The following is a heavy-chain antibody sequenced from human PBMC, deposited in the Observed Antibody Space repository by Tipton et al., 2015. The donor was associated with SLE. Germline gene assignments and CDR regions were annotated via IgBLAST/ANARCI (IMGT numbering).Heavy chain of an antibody. V-gene: IGHV1-69*05. Sequence: QLVQSGAEVKKPGSSVKVSCKASGGTFKNHAITWVRQAPGHGLEWLGGIIPMFGTVNYAQKFQGRVTITTDESTSTTYMELSSLRSDDTAVYYCARRPTVTELRGSYYYGMDVWGQGTTVTVSS. CDR3: ARRPTVTELRGSYYYGMDV. CDR1: GGTFKNHA. D-gene: IGHD4-17*01. J-gene: IGHJ6*02. CDR2: IIPMFGTV.